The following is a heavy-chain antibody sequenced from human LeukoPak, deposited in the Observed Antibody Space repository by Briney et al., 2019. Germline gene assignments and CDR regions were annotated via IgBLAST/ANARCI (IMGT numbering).Heavy chain of an antibody. CDR3: ARDRTARDYNSENRFDP. CDR2: IYTSGST. V-gene: IGHV4-4*07. Sequence: PSETLSLTCTVSGGSISSYYWSWIRQPAGKGLEWIGRIYTSGSTNYNPSLESRVTISVDPSNNNFFLNLNSVTAADTAVYFCARDRTARDYNSENRFDPWGQGILVTVSS. D-gene: IGHD5-24*01. CDR1: GGSISSYY. J-gene: IGHJ5*02.